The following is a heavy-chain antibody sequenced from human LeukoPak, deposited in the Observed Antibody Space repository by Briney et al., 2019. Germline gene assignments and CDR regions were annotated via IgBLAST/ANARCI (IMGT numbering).Heavy chain of an antibody. CDR1: XXSFXXXX. CDR2: IYPGDSDT. D-gene: IGHD5-12*01. J-gene: IGHJ4*02. V-gene: IGHV5-51*01. Sequence: XXSFXXXXIGGXXQXPGXXXXGMGIIYPGDSDTRYSPSFQGQVTISADKSISTAYLQWSSPKASDTAMYYCARSEGVATMFDYWGQGTLVTVSS. CDR3: ARSEGVATMFDY.